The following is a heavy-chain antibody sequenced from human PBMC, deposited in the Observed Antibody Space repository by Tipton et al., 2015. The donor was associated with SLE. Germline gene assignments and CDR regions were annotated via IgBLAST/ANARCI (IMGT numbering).Heavy chain of an antibody. CDR3: ARMRGGYNAHH. D-gene: IGHD5-24*01. J-gene: IGHJ5*02. CDR1: GDSITTDY. CDR2: ISYSGST. V-gene: IGHV4-59*01. Sequence: TLSLTCTVSGDSITTDYWTWIRQPPGTGLEWLGYISYSGSTNYNPSARSRVCISLDTSKNQFSLKVKSVTTADTAVYYCARMRGGYNAHHWGQGILVTVAS.